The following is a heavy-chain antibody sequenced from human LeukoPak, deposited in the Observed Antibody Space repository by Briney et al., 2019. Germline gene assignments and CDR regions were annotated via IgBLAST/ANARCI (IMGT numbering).Heavy chain of an antibody. V-gene: IGHV1-18*01. CDR2: ISAYNGNT. CDR1: GYTFTSYG. J-gene: IGHJ6*03. CDR3: ARDPNPTVTSCYYYMDV. D-gene: IGHD4-17*01. Sequence: ASVKVSCKASGYTFTSYGISWVRQAPGQGLEWMGWISAYNGNTNYAQKLQGRVTMTTDTSTSTAYMELRSLRSDDTAVYYCARDPNPTVTSCYYYMDVWGKGTTVTVSS.